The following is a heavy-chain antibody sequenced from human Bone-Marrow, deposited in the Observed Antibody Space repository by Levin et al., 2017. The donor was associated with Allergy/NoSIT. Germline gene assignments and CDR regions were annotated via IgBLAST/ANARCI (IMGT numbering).Heavy chain of an antibody. CDR3: AKEGSGSYYNEDGTY. D-gene: IGHD3-10*01. CDR1: GFTFSSYA. CDR2: ISGSGGST. J-gene: IGHJ4*02. Sequence: SGGSLRLSCAASGFTFSSYAMSWVRQAPGKGLEWVSAISGSGGSTYYADSVKGRFTISRDNSKNTLYLQMNSLRAEDTAVYYCAKEGSGSYYNEDGTYWGQGTLVTVSS. V-gene: IGHV3-23*01.